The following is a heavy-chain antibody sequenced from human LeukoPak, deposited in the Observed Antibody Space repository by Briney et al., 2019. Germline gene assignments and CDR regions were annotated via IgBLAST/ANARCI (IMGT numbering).Heavy chain of an antibody. CDR1: GFTFSSYA. J-gene: IGHJ4*02. Sequence: GGSLRLSCAASGFTFSSYAMSWVRQAPGKGLEWVSYISSSGSTIYYADSVKGRFTISRDTAKNSLYLQMNSLRAEDTAVYYCARPSSKRGANYFDYWGQGTLVTVSS. CDR3: ARPSSKRGANYFDY. D-gene: IGHD3-10*01. V-gene: IGHV3-48*03. CDR2: ISSSGSTI.